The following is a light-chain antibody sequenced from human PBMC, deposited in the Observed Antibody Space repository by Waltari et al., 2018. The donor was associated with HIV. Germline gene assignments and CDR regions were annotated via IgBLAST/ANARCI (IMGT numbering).Light chain of an antibody. CDR1: QGIEKD. CDR3: LQDFSWPYT. CDR2: AAS. J-gene: IGKJ2*01. V-gene: IGKV1-6*02. Sequence: AIQMTQSPTSLSASVGDRVTITCRASQGIEKDLSWYQQKPGMALRILIYAASISQTGVPPRFSGSGSGAAFTLTISPLEAEDFATYYWLQDFSWPYTFGQGTKLEIK.